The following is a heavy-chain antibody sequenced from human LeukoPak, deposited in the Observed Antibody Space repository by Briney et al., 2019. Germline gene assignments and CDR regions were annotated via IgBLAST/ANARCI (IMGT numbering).Heavy chain of an antibody. Sequence: SETLSLTCAVYGGSFSGYYWSWIRQPPGKGLEWIGEINHSGSTNYNPSLKSRVTISVDTSKNQSSLKLSSVTAADTAVYYCARRMRPYYYYGMDVWGQGTTVTVSS. V-gene: IGHV4-34*01. CDR3: ARRMRPYYYYGMDV. CDR1: GGSFSGYY. J-gene: IGHJ6*02. D-gene: IGHD2-15*01. CDR2: INHSGST.